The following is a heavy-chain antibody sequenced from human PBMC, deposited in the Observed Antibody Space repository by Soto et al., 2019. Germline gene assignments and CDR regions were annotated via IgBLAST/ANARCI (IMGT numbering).Heavy chain of an antibody. CDR1: GFRFRNYE. D-gene: IGHD3-10*01. V-gene: IGHV3-48*03. CDR2: ISTTGTSP. Sequence: PGGALRLSCKASGFRFRNYEMKLVRQAPGKGLEWVAHISTTGTSPYYADSVRGRFTVSRDTANNSIYLQMNSLRAEDTALYYCARDGHRGPSDAFDVWGQGTMVTVSS. J-gene: IGHJ3*01. CDR3: ARDGHRGPSDAFDV.